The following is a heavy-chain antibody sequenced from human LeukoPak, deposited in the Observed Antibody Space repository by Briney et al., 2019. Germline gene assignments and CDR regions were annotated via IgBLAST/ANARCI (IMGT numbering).Heavy chain of an antibody. J-gene: IGHJ4*02. V-gene: IGHV3-23*01. Sequence: GGSLRRSCAASGFTFSSYAMSWVRQAPGKGREWVSVISGGGDSTYYTDSGKGPFTISRDDSKNTLYLQMNSLRAEDTAVYYCAKDYYASGTYRHFDYWGQGTLVTVSS. D-gene: IGHD3-10*01. CDR3: AKDYYASGTYRHFDY. CDR2: ISGGGDST. CDR1: GFTFSSYA.